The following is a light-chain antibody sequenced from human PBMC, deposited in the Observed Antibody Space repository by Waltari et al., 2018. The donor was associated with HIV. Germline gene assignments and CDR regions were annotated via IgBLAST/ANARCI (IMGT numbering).Light chain of an antibody. CDR2: GAN. V-gene: IGLV1-40*01. J-gene: IGLJ3*02. CDR3: QSYDNSVSDSVV. CDR1: SSNIGAGYD. Sequence: QSVLTQPPSVSGAPGQRVTISCTGSSNIGAGYDVQWYQQLPGTAPKLLIYGANNRPSGVPDRFSGSKSGASASLAIAGLQAEVEADYYCQSYDNSVSDSVVFGGGTKVTVL.